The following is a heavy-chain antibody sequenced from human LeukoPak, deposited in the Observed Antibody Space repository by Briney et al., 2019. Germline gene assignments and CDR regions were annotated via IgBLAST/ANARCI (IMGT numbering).Heavy chain of an antibody. V-gene: IGHV3-23*01. D-gene: IGHD2-2*01. CDR2: TSGSGGST. Sequence: PGGSLRLSCAASGFTFSSYAMSWVRQAPGKGLEWVSTTSGSGGSTYYADSVKGRFTISRDNSKNTLYLQMNSLRAEDTAVYYCAKVKVAMGGYFDYWGQGILVTVSS. CDR3: AKVKVAMGGYFDY. J-gene: IGHJ4*02. CDR1: GFTFSSYA.